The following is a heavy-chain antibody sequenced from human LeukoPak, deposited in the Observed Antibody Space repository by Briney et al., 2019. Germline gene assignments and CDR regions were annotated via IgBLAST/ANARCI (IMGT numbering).Heavy chain of an antibody. CDR1: GFTFSSDA. V-gene: IGHV3-23*01. Sequence: GGSLRLSCAASGFTFSSDAMSWVRQAPGKGLEWVSAISGSGGSTYYADSVKGRFTISRDNSKNTLYLQMNSLRAEDTAVYYCAKDPVRYFDWSLDYWGQGTLVTVSS. D-gene: IGHD3-9*01. J-gene: IGHJ4*02. CDR2: ISGSGGST. CDR3: AKDPVRYFDWSLDY.